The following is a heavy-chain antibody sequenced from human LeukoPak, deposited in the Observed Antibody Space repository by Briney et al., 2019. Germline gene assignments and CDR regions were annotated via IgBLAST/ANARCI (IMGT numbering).Heavy chain of an antibody. Sequence: ASVKVSCKASGYTFTGYHMHWVRQAPGQGLEWMGWINPNSGGTDYAQNFQGRVTMTRDTSISAAYMELSSLRSDDTAMYYCARVFTRDVYAFDIWGQGTMVTVSS. CDR2: INPNSGGT. J-gene: IGHJ3*02. CDR3: ARVFTRDVYAFDI. V-gene: IGHV1-2*02. CDR1: GYTFTGYH. D-gene: IGHD3-10*02.